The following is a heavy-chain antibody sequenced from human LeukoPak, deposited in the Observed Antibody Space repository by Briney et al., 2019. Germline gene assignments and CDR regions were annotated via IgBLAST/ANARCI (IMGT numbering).Heavy chain of an antibody. CDR3: AKGTGDTAYYFDF. Sequence: GRSLRLSCTASGFTFDDAMHWVRQAPGKGLEWVSGIRVSGSTYYPDSVTGRFTISRDNSENTLYLQMSGLRAEDTAIYYCAKGTGDTAYYFDFWGQGVLVTVSS. J-gene: IGHJ4*02. V-gene: IGHV3-23*01. CDR2: IRVSGST. CDR1: GFTFDDA. D-gene: IGHD7-27*01.